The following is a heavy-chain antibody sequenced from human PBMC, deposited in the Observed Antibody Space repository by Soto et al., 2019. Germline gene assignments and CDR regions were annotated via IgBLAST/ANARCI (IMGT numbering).Heavy chain of an antibody. CDR1: GGSFSGYY. Sequence: SETLSLTCAVYGGSFSGYYWSWIRQPPGKGLEWIGEINHSGSTNYNPSLKSRVTISVDTSKNQFSLKLSSVTAADTAVYYCARGLPLYYYYYSGMDVWGQGTTVTV. J-gene: IGHJ6*02. D-gene: IGHD3-16*01. CDR2: INHSGST. CDR3: ARGLPLYYYYYSGMDV. V-gene: IGHV4-34*01.